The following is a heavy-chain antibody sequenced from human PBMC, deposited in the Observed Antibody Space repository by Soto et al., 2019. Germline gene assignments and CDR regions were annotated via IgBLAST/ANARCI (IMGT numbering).Heavy chain of an antibody. Sequence: VQLQESGPGLVKPSQTLSLTCTVSGGSISSGDYYWSWIRQPPGKGLEWIGYIYYSGSTYYNPSLKSRVTISVGTSKNQFSLKLTSVTAADTAVYYCAREGGYGEVSGYWGQGTLVTVSS. CDR2: IYYSGST. V-gene: IGHV4-30-4*01. D-gene: IGHD4-17*01. J-gene: IGHJ4*02. CDR1: GGSISSGDYY. CDR3: AREGGYGEVSGY.